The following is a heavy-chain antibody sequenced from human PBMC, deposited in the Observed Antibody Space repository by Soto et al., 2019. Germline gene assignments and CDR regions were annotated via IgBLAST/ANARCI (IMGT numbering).Heavy chain of an antibody. V-gene: IGHV3-30*18. CDR2: ISYDGSNK. CDR1: GFTFSSYG. CDR3: AKGDFDY. J-gene: IGHJ4*02. Sequence: GGSLRLSCAASGFTFSSYGMHWVRQAPGKGLEWVAVISYDGSNKYYADSVKGRFTISRDNSKNTLYLQMNSLRAEDTAVYYCAKGDFDYWGQGTLVTVSS.